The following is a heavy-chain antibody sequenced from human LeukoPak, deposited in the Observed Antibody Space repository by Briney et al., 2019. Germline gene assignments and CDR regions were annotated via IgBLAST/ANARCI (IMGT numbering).Heavy chain of an antibody. V-gene: IGHV4-59*01. J-gene: IGHJ4*02. CDR1: GGSISSYY. CDR3: ARGTDSSAYFDY. CDR2: IDYSGST. D-gene: IGHD3-22*01. Sequence: SETLSLTCTVSGGSISSYYWSWIRQPPGKGLEWIGYIDYSGSTNYNPSLKSRVTISVDTSKNQFSLKLSSVTAADTAAYYCARGTDSSAYFDYWGQGTLVTVSS.